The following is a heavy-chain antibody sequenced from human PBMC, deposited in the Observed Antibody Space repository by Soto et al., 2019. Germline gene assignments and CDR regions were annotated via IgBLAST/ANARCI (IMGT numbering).Heavy chain of an antibody. D-gene: IGHD1-26*01. Sequence: PGGSLRLSCAASGFTLSSYEMNWVRQAPGKGLEWVSYITGSGNTIYYADSVKGRFTISRDNAKNSMYLQMNSLRAEDTAVYYCARGGSYFDYWGQGTLVTVSS. J-gene: IGHJ4*02. CDR1: GFTLSSYE. CDR3: ARGGSYFDY. V-gene: IGHV3-48*03. CDR2: ITGSGNTI.